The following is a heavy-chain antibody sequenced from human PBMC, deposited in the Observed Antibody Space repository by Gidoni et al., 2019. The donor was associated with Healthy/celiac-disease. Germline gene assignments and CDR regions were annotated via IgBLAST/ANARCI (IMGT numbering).Heavy chain of an antibody. D-gene: IGHD4-17*01. CDR2: IIPICGTA. V-gene: IGHV1-69*01. CDR3: ARDPDYGDYSRGDAFDI. J-gene: IGHJ3*02. CDR1: GGTFSSYA. Sequence: QVQLVQSGAEVKKPGSSVKVSCKASGGTFSSYAISWVRQAPGQGLEWMGGIIPICGTANDAQKFQGRVTITADEATSTAYMERNSLRSEDTAVYYCARDPDYGDYSRGDAFDIGGQGTMVTVSA.